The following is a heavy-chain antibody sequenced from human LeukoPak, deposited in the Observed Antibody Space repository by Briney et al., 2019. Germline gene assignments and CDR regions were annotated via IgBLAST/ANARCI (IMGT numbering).Heavy chain of an antibody. Sequence: GGSLRLSCVASVFSLCSTYPRHWARQAPGKGREWVANIKYDGSEKFYVDSVKGRFTISRDNAKNSLYLQMNSLRGEDPGMYFCARHKQVISRWLDPWGEGTLVTVSS. CDR2: IKYDGSEK. CDR1: VFSLCSTYP. D-gene: IGHD2/OR15-2a*01. V-gene: IGHV3-7*01. CDR3: ARHKQVISRWLDP. J-gene: IGHJ5*02.